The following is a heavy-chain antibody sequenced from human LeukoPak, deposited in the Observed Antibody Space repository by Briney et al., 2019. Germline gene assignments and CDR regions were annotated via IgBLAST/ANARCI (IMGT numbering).Heavy chain of an antibody. CDR2: IDVGRGNT. D-gene: IGHD3-10*01. Sequence: ASVKVSCKASGFTFTSSAVQWVRQARGPRLEGIGWIDVGRGNTNYAQKFQERVTITRDMSTSTAYMELSSLRSEDTAVYYCAALINGSGSFVWFDPWGQGTLVTVSS. CDR3: AALINGSGSFVWFDP. V-gene: IGHV1-58*01. J-gene: IGHJ5*02. CDR1: GFTFTSSA.